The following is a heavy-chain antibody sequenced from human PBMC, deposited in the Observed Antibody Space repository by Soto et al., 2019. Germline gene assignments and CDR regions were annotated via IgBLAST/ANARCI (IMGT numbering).Heavy chain of an antibody. CDR2: ISYDGSNK. Sequence: GGSLRLSCAASGFTFSSYSMNWVRQAPGKGLEWVAVISYDGSNKYYADSVKGRFTISRDNSKNTLYLQMSSLRAEDTAVYYCVKDGSSGWPYYYGMDVWGQGTMVTVSS. J-gene: IGHJ6*02. CDR3: VKDGSSGWPYYYGMDV. CDR1: GFTFSSYS. D-gene: IGHD6-19*01. V-gene: IGHV3-30*18.